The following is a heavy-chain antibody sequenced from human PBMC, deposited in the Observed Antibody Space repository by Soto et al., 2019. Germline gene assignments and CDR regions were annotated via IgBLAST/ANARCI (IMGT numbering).Heavy chain of an antibody. D-gene: IGHD6-19*01. CDR2: ISSNGGST. Sequence: RLSCAASGFTFSSYSMHWVRQAPGKGLEYVSAISSNGGSTYYANSVKGRFTISRDNSKNTLYLQMGSLRAEDMAVYYCARDLYTDRIAVAVCWGQGTQVTVSS. J-gene: IGHJ4*02. V-gene: IGHV3-64*01. CDR1: GFTFSSYS. CDR3: ARDLYTDRIAVAVC.